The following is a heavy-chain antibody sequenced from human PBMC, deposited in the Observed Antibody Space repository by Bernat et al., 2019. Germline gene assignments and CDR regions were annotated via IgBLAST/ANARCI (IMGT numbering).Heavy chain of an antibody. CDR2: ISANGAST. Sequence: EVQLLESGGGLVQPGGSLRLSCAASGFTFSSYAMSWVRQAPGKGLVWVSVISANGASTYYADSVKGRFTISKDNSKNTLYLQMNSLGAEDTAVYYCASNWNLDCWGQGTLVTVSS. V-gene: IGHV3-23*01. D-gene: IGHD1-1*01. J-gene: IGHJ4*02. CDR3: ASNWNLDC. CDR1: GFTFSSYA.